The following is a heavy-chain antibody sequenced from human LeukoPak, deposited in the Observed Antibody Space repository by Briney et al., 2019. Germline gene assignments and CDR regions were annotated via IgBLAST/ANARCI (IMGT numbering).Heavy chain of an antibody. CDR1: GFTVSSNY. D-gene: IGHD6-19*01. CDR3: ARERNLEIAVAGTIFDY. V-gene: IGHV3-66*01. Sequence: GGSLRLSCGASGFTVSSNYMTWVRQAPGKGLEWVSVIYSGGSTYYADPVKGRFTISRDNSKNTLYLQMNSLRAEDTAVYYCARERNLEIAVAGTIFDYWGQGTVGSVSS. J-gene: IGHJ4*02. CDR2: IYSGGST.